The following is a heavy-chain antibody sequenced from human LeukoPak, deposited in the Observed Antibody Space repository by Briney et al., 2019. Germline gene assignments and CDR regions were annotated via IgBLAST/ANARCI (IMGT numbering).Heavy chain of an antibody. Sequence: SQTLSLTCTVSGGSISSGDYYWSWIRQPPGKGLEWIGSIYHSGSTYYNPSLKSRVTISVDTSKNQFSLKLSSVTAADTAVYYCARLLTRFGEYYFDYWGQGTLVTVSS. CDR1: GGSISSGDYY. D-gene: IGHD3-10*02. V-gene: IGHV4-30-2*03. CDR3: ARLLTRFGEYYFDY. J-gene: IGHJ4*02. CDR2: IYHSGST.